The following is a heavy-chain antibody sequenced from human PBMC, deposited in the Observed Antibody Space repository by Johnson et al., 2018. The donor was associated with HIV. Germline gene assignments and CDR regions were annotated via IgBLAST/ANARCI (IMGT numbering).Heavy chain of an antibody. CDR1: GFTFSSYW. Sequence: EVQLVESGGGLVQPGGSLRLSCAASGFTFSSYWMSWVRQAPGKGLEWVGRIKSKTDGGTTDYAAPVKGRFTISRDDSKNTLYLQMNSLKTEDTAVYYCARESGGEGGGSGYYLSPRGAFDIWGQGTMVTVSS. CDR2: IKSKTDGGTT. J-gene: IGHJ3*02. CDR3: ARESGGEGGGSGYYLSPRGAFDI. V-gene: IGHV3-15*01. D-gene: IGHD3-22*01.